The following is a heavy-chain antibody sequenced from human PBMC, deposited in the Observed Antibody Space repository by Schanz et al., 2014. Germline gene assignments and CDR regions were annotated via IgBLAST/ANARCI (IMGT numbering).Heavy chain of an antibody. J-gene: IGHJ4*02. CDR1: GYAFTTYG. CDR3: ASSGAGYSSSWDFDY. CDR2: IIPSLGLA. D-gene: IGHD6-13*01. V-gene: IGHV1-69*04. Sequence: QVQLVQSGAEVKKPGASVRVSCKVSGYAFTTYGISWVRQAPGQGLEWMGRIIPSLGLAKYEQKFQDKVTITADTSTTTAYMDVSSLRSEDTAVYYCASSGAGYSSSWDFDYWGQGTLVTVSS.